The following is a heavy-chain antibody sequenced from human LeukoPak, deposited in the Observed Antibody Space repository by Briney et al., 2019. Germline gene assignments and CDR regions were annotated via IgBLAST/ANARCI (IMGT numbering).Heavy chain of an antibody. J-gene: IGHJ3*02. V-gene: IGHV4-59*01. Sequence: SETLSLTCTVSGGSISSYYWSWIRQPPGKGLEWIGYIYYSGSTNYNPSLKSRVTISVDTSKNQFSLKLSSVTAADTAVYYCARARPGKGAFDIWGQGTMVTVSS. D-gene: IGHD3-10*01. CDR2: IYYSGST. CDR3: ARARPGKGAFDI. CDR1: GGSISSYY.